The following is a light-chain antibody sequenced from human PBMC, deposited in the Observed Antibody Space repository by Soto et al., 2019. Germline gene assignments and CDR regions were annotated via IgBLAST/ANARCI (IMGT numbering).Light chain of an antibody. CDR1: SSNIGAGYD. J-gene: IGLJ2*01. CDR2: NNS. CDR3: QSFDSSLSGSV. Sequence: QSVLTQPPSVSGAPGQRVTISCTGSSSNIGAGYDIHWYQQLPGTAPKLLIYNNSNRPSGVPDRFSGSRSGTSASLAITGLQAEDEAHYYCQSFDSSLSGSVFGGGTKVTVL. V-gene: IGLV1-40*01.